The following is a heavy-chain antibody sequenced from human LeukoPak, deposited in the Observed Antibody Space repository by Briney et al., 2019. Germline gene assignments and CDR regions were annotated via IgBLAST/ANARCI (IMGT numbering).Heavy chain of an antibody. J-gene: IGHJ4*02. CDR1: GFIFSGYA. V-gene: IGHV3-30*18. CDR3: AKDGYQSSGTYYDF. Sequence: GRSLKLSCAASGFIFSGYAMHWDRQAPGKGLEWVATISSDGNNKYYRESVRDRFAISRDNSKSTVYLQMNSLRAEDAAVYYCAKDGYQSSGTYYDFWGQGTLVTVSS. CDR2: ISSDGNNK. D-gene: IGHD3-10*01.